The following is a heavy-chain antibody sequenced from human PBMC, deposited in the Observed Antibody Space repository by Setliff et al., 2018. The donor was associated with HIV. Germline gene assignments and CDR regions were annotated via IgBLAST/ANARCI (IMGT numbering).Heavy chain of an antibody. CDR3: ARTIPAPDPDPERHPFDS. V-gene: IGHV3-23*01. J-gene: IGHJ4*03. CDR2: ISGSGGTK. Sequence: GGSLRLSCVASEFTFSSYAMNWVRQAPGKGLEWVSTISGSGGTKYYADSVKGRFTISRGNSKNTLYLEVNSVRPEDTAIYYCARTIPAPDPDPERHPFDSWGQGTLVTVSS. D-gene: IGHD2-2*02. CDR1: EFTFSSYA.